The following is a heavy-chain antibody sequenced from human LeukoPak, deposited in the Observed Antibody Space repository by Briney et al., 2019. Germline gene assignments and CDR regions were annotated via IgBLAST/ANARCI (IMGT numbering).Heavy chain of an antibody. J-gene: IGHJ4*02. D-gene: IGHD3-10*01. CDR3: AKDTYDFGSGTYPPDY. CDR1: GFTFRNYA. Sequence: PGGSLRLSCAASGFTFRNYAMHWVRQAPGKGLEWVGDTSYEGSNKYYADSVKGRFTISRDNSKNTLYLQMNSLRTEDTAVYYCAKDTYDFGSGTYPPDYWGQGTLVTVSS. V-gene: IGHV3-30*18. CDR2: TSYEGSNK.